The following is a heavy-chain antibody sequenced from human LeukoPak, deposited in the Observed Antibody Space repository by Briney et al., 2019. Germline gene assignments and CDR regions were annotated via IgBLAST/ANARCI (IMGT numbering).Heavy chain of an antibody. CDR2: FSYTGST. Sequence: SQTLSLTCTVSGGSISSGEYYWSWVRQPPGKGLEWIGYFSYTGSTYYNPSVKSRVSISVDTSKNQFSLKLTSVTAADTAVYYCARALNGYFYAFDSWGQGTLVTVSS. V-gene: IGHV4-30-4*01. CDR1: GGSISSGEYY. J-gene: IGHJ4*02. D-gene: IGHD2/OR15-2a*01. CDR3: ARALNGYFYAFDS.